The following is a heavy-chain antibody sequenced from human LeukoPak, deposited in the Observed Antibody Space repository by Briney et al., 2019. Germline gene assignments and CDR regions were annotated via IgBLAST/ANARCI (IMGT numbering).Heavy chain of an antibody. D-gene: IGHD3-22*01. V-gene: IGHV3-11*01. Sequence: GGSLRLSCAASGFTLSDYYMSWIRQAPGKGLEWVSYISSSGNTIYYVDSVKGRFTISRDNAKKSLYLQMNSLRAEDTAVYYCARDRDYYYDSSGYYLGYWGQGTLVTVSS. CDR1: GFTLSDYY. CDR3: ARDRDYYYDSSGYYLGY. J-gene: IGHJ4*02. CDR2: ISSSGNTI.